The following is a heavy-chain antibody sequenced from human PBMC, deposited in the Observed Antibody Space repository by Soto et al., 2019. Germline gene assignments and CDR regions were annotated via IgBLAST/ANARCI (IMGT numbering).Heavy chain of an antibody. CDR3: ARSWFGELLIGY. Sequence: PGGSLRLSCAASGFTFSSYAMHWVRQAPGKGLEWVAVISYDGSNKYYADSVKGRFTISRDNSKNTLYLQMNSLRAEDMAVYYCARSWFGELLIGYWGQGTLVTVSS. CDR1: GFTFSSYA. D-gene: IGHD3-10*01. J-gene: IGHJ4*02. V-gene: IGHV3-30-3*01. CDR2: ISYDGSNK.